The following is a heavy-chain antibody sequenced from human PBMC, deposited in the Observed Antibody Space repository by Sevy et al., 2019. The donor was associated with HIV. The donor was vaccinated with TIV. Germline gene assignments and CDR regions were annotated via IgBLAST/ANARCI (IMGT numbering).Heavy chain of an antibody. CDR2: IYYSGST. D-gene: IGHD2-15*01. Sequence: KQSQTLSLTCTVSGGSISSGGYYWSWIRQHPGKGLEWIGYIYYSGSTYYNPSLKSRVTISVDTSKNQFSLKLSSVTAADTAEYYCARVWGGQMVVLRAEQAYFDYWGQGTLVTVSS. CDR1: GGSISSGGYY. J-gene: IGHJ4*02. V-gene: IGHV4-31*03. CDR3: ARVWGGQMVVLRAEQAYFDY.